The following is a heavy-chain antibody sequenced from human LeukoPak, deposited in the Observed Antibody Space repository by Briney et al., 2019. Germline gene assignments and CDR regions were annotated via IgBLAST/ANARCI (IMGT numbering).Heavy chain of an antibody. Sequence: ASVKVSCKASGGTFSKYTISWVRQRPGQGLEWMGRINPGDGGTHFARKFQDRVTMTRDTSTSTVDMELSGVRSEDSALYHCVREKDGGDFDHWGPGTLVTVSS. V-gene: IGHV1-46*01. CDR3: VREKDGGDFDH. J-gene: IGHJ4*02. CDR1: GGTFSKYT. D-gene: IGHD3-16*01. CDR2: INPGDGGT.